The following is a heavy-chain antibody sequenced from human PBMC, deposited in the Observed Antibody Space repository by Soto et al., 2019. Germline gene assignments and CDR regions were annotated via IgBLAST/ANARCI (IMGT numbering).Heavy chain of an antibody. Sequence: AGGSLRLSCAASGFTVSSNYMNWVRQAPGKGLQWVSVIYSDGSPFYADSVKGRFTISRDNSKNTLYLQMNSLGAEDTAMYYCARDGGFNTVWGQGTLVTVSS. J-gene: IGHJ4*02. CDR2: IYSDGSP. CDR1: GFTVSSNY. V-gene: IGHV3-53*01. CDR3: ARDGGFNTV. D-gene: IGHD2-15*01.